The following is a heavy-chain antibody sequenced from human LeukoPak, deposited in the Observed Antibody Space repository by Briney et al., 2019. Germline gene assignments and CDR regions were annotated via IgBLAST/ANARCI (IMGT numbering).Heavy chain of an antibody. CDR2: ISSSSSYI. V-gene: IGHV3-21*01. CDR1: GFTFSSYS. Sequence: PGGSLRLSCAASGFTFSSYSMNWVRQAPGKGLEWVSSISSSSSYIYYADSVKGRFTISRDNAKNSLYLQMNSLRAEDTAVYYCARDIPPFHGYSSGWYYFDYWGQGTLVTVSS. J-gene: IGHJ4*02. D-gene: IGHD6-19*01. CDR3: ARDIPPFHGYSSGWYYFDY.